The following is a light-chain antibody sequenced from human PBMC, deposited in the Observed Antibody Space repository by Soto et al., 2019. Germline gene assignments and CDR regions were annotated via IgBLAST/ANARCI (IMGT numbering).Light chain of an antibody. CDR3: QQYGSSPPIT. CDR2: GAS. CDR1: QSVSSH. Sequence: EIVMTQSPATLSVSPGEGATVSCRASQSVSSHLAWYQHKPGQAPRLLIYGASNRATGIPDRFSGSGSGTDFTLTISRLEPEDFAVYYCQQYGSSPPITFGQGTRLEIK. J-gene: IGKJ5*01. V-gene: IGKV3-20*01.